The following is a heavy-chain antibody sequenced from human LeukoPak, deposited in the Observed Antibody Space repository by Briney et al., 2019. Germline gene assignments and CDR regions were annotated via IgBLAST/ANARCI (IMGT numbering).Heavy chain of an antibody. D-gene: IGHD2-15*01. CDR1: GGSISTYY. Sequence: SETLSLTCTVSGGSISTYYWSWIRQPPGKELEWLGYIYSSGTTTYNPSLKSRVTISVDTSKNQFSLKLSSVTAADTAVYYCARVLGSGYSDYWGQGTLVTVSS. J-gene: IGHJ4*02. CDR2: IYSSGTT. CDR3: ARVLGSGYSDY. V-gene: IGHV4-59*01.